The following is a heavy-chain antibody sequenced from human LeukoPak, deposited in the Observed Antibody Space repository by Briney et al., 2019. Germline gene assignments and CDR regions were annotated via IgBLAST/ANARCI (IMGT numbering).Heavy chain of an antibody. CDR1: GYSFTTYW. Sequence: GESLKISCKASGYSFTTYWIGWVRQLPGKGLEWMGIIYPGDSDTRYSPSFQGQVTISADKSISTAYLQWSSLKASDTAMYYRARQGVGATVEYWGQGTLVTVSS. CDR3: ARQGVGATVEY. CDR2: IYPGDSDT. J-gene: IGHJ4*02. D-gene: IGHD1-26*01. V-gene: IGHV5-51*01.